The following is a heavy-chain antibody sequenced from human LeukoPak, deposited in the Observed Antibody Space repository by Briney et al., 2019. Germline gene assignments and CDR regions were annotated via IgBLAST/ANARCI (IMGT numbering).Heavy chain of an antibody. Sequence: GGSLRLSCAASGFTFSSYAMHWVRQAPGKGLEWVGRIKSKTDGGTTDYAAPVKGRFTISRDDSKNALYLQMNSLNTEDTAVYYCTTGGYYDSSGYYYAYFDYWGQGTLVTVSS. CDR2: IKSKTDGGTT. D-gene: IGHD3-22*01. CDR1: GFTFSSYA. J-gene: IGHJ4*02. V-gene: IGHV3-15*01. CDR3: TTGGYYDSSGYYYAYFDY.